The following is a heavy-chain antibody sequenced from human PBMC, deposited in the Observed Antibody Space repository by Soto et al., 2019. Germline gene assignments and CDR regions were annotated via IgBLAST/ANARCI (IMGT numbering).Heavy chain of an antibody. CDR2: IIPILGIA. J-gene: IGHJ6*02. CDR3: ARGKKVEMATYAGMDV. V-gene: IGHV1-69*02. CDR1: GGTFSSYT. Sequence: SVKVSCKASGGTFSSYTISWVRQAPGQGLEWMGRIIPILGIANYAQKFQGRVTITADKSTSTAYMELSSLRSEDTAVYYCARGKKVEMATYAGMDVWGQGTTVTVSS. D-gene: IGHD5-12*01.